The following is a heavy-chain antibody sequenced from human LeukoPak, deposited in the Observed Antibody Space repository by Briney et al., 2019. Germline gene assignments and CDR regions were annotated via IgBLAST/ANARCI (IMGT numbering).Heavy chain of an antibody. CDR2: INHSGST. CDR3: ARGRYYYGSGSSDY. CDR1: GGSFSDYY. V-gene: IGHV4-34*01. Sequence: SETLSLTCAVYGGSFSDYYWSWIRQPPGKGLEWIGEINHSGSTNYNPSLKSRVTISVDTSKNQFSLKLSSVTAADTAVYYCARGRYYYGSGSSDYWGQGTLVTVSS. D-gene: IGHD3-10*01. J-gene: IGHJ4*02.